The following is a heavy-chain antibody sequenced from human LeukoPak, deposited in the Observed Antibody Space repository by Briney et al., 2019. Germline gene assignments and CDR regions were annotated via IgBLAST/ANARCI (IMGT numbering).Heavy chain of an antibody. CDR3: ARCSGWYRIDY. CDR2: IYYSGSI. J-gene: IGHJ4*02. CDR1: GGSISSYY. Sequence: SETLSLTCTVSGGSISSYYWSWIRQTPGKGLEWIGYIYYSGSINYTPSLKSRVTISVDTSKNQISLKLSYVTAADTAVYYCARCSGWYRIDYWGQGTLVTVSS. V-gene: IGHV4-59*01. D-gene: IGHD6-19*01.